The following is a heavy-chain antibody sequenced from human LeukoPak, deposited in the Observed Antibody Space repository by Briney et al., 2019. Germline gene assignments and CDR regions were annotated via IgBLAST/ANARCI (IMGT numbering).Heavy chain of an antibody. CDR1: GFTFSSYS. CDR2: ISWNSGSI. V-gene: IGHV3-9*01. CDR3: AKDSSEIVVVPAAHFDY. D-gene: IGHD2-2*01. J-gene: IGHJ4*02. Sequence: PGGSLRLSCAASGFTFSSYSMNWVRQAPGKGLEWVSGISWNSGSIGYADSVKGRFTISRDNAKNSLYLQMNSLRAEDTALYYCAKDSSEIVVVPAAHFDYWGQGTLVTVSS.